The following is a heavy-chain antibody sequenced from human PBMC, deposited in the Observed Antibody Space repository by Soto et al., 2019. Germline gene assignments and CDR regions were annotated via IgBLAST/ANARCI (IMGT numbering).Heavy chain of an antibody. CDR3: ASLGGYVSVGYYYLWDS. CDR2: INHSGST. V-gene: IGHV4-39*01. Sequence: QLQLQESGPGLVKPSETLSLTCRVSDGSMNSDSSYWGWIRQPPGKGLEWIGVINHSGSTYHNLSLMGRVTMSVDASRNQFSLKLTSMTAADTAVYYCASLGGYVSVGYYYLWDSWGQGTLVTVSS. J-gene: IGHJ4*02. CDR1: DGSMNSDSSY. D-gene: IGHD3-22*01.